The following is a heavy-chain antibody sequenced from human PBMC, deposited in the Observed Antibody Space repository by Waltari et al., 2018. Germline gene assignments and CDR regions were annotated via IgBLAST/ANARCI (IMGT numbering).Heavy chain of an antibody. V-gene: IGHV1-24*01. CDR1: GYTLTDLS. D-gene: IGHD5-12*01. J-gene: IGHJ4*02. CDR3: ATDHHRDSGYDI. CDR2: YDPEDGET. Sequence: QVQLVQSGAEVKKPGASGQVCCKVSGYTLTDLSVHWVRQAPGKGLEWMGGYDPEDGETVSAQIFQGRFSMTEDTSTDTAYMELSSLRSEDTAVYFCATDHHRDSGYDIWGQGTLVTVSS.